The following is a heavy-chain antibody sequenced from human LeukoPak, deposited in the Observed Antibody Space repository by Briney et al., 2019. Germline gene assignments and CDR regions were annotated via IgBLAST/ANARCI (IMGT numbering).Heavy chain of an antibody. CDR2: INHSGST. Sequence: SETLSLTCTASGGSINTGDYYWSWIRQPPGKGLEWIGEINHSGSTNYNPSLKSRVTISVDTSKNQFSLKLSSVTAADTAVYYCARAWYSSSWFDYWGQGTLVTVSS. J-gene: IGHJ4*02. V-gene: IGHV4-34*01. D-gene: IGHD6-13*01. CDR1: GGSINTGDYY. CDR3: ARAWYSSSWFDY.